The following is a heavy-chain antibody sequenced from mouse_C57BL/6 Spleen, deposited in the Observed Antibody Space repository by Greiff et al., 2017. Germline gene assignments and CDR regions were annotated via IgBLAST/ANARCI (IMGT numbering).Heavy chain of an antibody. V-gene: IGHV1-18*01. CDR2: INPNNGGT. Sequence: VKLQQSGPELVKPGASVKIPCKASGYTFTDYNMAWVKQSQGKSLEWIGDINPNNGGTIYNQKFKGRATLTVDKSSSTAFMERRSLTSEDTAFYCCSRSVYPWFAYWGQGTLVTVSA. CDR3: SRSVYPWFAY. J-gene: IGHJ3*01. D-gene: IGHD5-1*01. CDR1: GYTFTDYN.